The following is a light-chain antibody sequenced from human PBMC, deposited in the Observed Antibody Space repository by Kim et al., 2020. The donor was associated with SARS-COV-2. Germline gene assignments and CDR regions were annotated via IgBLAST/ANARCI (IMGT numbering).Light chain of an antibody. V-gene: IGKV3-20*01. CDR1: QSVSTRC. J-gene: IGKJ2*02. CDR3: QQYGISSGT. CDR2: GAS. Sequence: RGETAALSCGASQSVSTRCLAWYQQKPGQSPRLLIYGASGRATGIPDRFSGSEAGTDFTLTISRLETEDFVVYDGQQYGISSGTFGQGTKLEI.